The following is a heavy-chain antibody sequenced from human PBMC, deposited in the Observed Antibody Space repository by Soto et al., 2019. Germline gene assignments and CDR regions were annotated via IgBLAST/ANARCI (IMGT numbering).Heavy chain of an antibody. CDR3: ARTAAAGKYYYGMDV. CDR2: IYPGDSDT. V-gene: IGHV5-51*01. Sequence: GESLKISCKGSGYRFTSYWIGWARQMPGKGLEWMGIIYPGDSDTRYSPSFQGQVTISADKSISTAYLQWSSLKASDTAMYYCARTAAAGKYYYGMDVWGQGTTVTVSS. J-gene: IGHJ6*01. D-gene: IGHD6-13*01. CDR1: GYRFTSYW.